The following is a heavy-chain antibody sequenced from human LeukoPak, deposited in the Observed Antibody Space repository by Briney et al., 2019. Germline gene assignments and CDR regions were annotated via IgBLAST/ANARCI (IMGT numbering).Heavy chain of an antibody. CDR3: ASHFYDGSGYYSFDY. Sequence: SGPVLVKPTETLTLTCTVSGFSLSNTRMGVSWIRQPPGKALEWLAHIFSNDERPYSTSLKSRLTISKDTSKSQVVLTLTNMGPVDTGTYYCASHFYDGSGYYSFDYWGQGTLVTVSS. J-gene: IGHJ4*02. V-gene: IGHV2-26*01. CDR2: IFSNDER. CDR1: GFSLSNTRMG. D-gene: IGHD3-22*01.